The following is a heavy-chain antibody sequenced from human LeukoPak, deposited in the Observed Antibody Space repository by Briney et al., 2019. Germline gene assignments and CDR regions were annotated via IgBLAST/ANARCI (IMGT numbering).Heavy chain of an antibody. CDR2: ISGSGSST. Sequence: GGSLRLSCAASGFTFSSYAMSWVRQAPGRGLEWFSAISGSGSSTHYGDSVKGRFTISRDNSRNTLYLQLNRLRAEDTAVYYCAKLLRGVIVPYFDYWGQGTLVTVSS. CDR1: GFTFSSYA. J-gene: IGHJ4*02. D-gene: IGHD3-10*01. CDR3: AKLLRGVIVPYFDY. V-gene: IGHV3-23*01.